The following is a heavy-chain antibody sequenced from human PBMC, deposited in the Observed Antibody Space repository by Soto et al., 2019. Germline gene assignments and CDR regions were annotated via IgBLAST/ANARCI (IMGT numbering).Heavy chain of an antibody. Sequence: SETLSLTCAVSGDSINTDYYWIWILQPPGKGLEWIGHIYYTGGTFYSPSLKSRLALSVDTSKNQFSLRLSSVTAADTAVYYCARATASKDYDSHSYHLHFDSRGQGSVVTVSS. CDR3: ARATASKDYDSHSYHLHFDS. CDR2: IYYTGGT. V-gene: IGHV4-30-4*01. J-gene: IGHJ5*01. D-gene: IGHD3-22*01. CDR1: GDSINTDYY.